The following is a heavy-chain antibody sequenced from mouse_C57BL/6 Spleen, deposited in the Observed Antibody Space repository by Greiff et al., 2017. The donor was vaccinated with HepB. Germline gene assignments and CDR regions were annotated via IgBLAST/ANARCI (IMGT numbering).Heavy chain of an antibody. CDR3: ARGGGTTVPFAW. J-gene: IGHJ3*01. Sequence: QVQLQQPGTELVKPGASVKLSCKASGYTFTSYWMHWVKQRPGQGLEWIGNINPSDGDTNYNEKFKSKATLTVDKSSSTAYMQLSSLTSEDSAVYYCARGGGTTVPFAWWGQGTLVTVSA. V-gene: IGHV1-53*01. CDR2: INPSDGDT. CDR1: GYTFTSYW. D-gene: IGHD1-1*01.